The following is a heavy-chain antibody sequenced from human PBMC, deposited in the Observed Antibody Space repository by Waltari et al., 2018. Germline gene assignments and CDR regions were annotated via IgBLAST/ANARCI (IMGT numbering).Heavy chain of an antibody. D-gene: IGHD1-26*01. Sequence: EVRLVESGGGLVQPGGYLRLSCAASGIIFRTLWMSWVRQPPGKGLEWVADIKEDGSEKYYVDSVKGRFTISRDNAKNSVYLQMSNLRVDDTAVYYCAKGGGPHYWGQGTLVTVSS. CDR2: IKEDGSEK. J-gene: IGHJ4*02. V-gene: IGHV3-7*01. CDR3: AKGGGPHY. CDR1: GIIFRTLW.